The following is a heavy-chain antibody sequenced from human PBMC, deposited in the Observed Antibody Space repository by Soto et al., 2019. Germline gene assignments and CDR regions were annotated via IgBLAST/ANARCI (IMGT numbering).Heavy chain of an antibody. CDR2: IWYDGSNK. V-gene: IGHV3-33*01. Sequence: RSCSACGFRFSSYGMHRVRQDTGKGLEWVAVIWYDGSNKYYADSVKGRFTISRDNSKTTLYLPMKSLRAEDTAVYYCAYLDFWGYGHVTKQKSRRYNGMDGWRKGNKV. CDR1: GFRFSSYG. CDR3: AYLDFWGYGHVTKQKSRRYNGMDG. D-gene: IGHD7-27*01. J-gene: IGHJ6*04.